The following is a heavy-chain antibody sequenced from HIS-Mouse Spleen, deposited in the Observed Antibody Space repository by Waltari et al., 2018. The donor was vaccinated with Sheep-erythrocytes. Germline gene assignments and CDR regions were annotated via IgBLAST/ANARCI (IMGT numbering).Heavy chain of an antibody. V-gene: IGHV1-69*04. Sequence: QVQLVQSGAEVKKPGSSVKVSCKASGGTFSSYAISWVRQAPGQGLEWMGRIIPILGIATYDQKFQGRVTITADKSTSTAYMELSSLRSEDTAVYYCAQTGATTPHFDYWGQGTLVTVSS. J-gene: IGHJ4*02. D-gene: IGHD1-26*01. CDR1: GGTFSSYA. CDR3: AQTGATTPHFDY. CDR2: IIPILGIA.